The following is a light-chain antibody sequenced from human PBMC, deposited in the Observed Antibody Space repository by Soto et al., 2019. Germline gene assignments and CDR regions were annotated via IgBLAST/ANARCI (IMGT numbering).Light chain of an antibody. V-gene: IGKV1-5*03. CDR3: QQYNRYWT. Sequence: DIQMTQSPSTLSASVGDRVTITCRASQSISSWLAWYQQKPGKAPKLLIYKASSLESGVPSRVSGRGSGTEFTLTISSLQPDDFATYYCQQYNRYWTFGQGTTVDIK. CDR2: KAS. J-gene: IGKJ1*01. CDR1: QSISSW.